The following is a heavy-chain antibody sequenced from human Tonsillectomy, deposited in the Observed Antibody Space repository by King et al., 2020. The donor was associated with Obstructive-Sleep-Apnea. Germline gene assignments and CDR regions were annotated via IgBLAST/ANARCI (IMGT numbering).Heavy chain of an antibody. V-gene: IGHV4-39*07. CDR3: ARNPDGGHGFSRVAWFDP. CDR2: IYYSGNV. J-gene: IGHJ5*02. Sequence: LQLQESGPGLVKPSETLSLTCTVSGGSIRSSTYYWGWIRQPPGKGLEWIGSIYYSGNVYYNSSLKSRVTISVDTSNNQFSLKLTSLTAADTAVYYCARNPDGGHGFSRVAWFDPWGRGTLVTVSS. D-gene: IGHD3-3*01. CDR1: GGSIRSSTYY.